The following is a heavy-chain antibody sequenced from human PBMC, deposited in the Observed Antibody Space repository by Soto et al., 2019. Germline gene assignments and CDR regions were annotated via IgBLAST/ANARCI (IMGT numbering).Heavy chain of an antibody. CDR3: ASARGGYNWIHYCYYYGMDV. D-gene: IGHD1-20*01. CDR1: CGSVSSGIYY. J-gene: IGHJ6*02. V-gene: IGHV4-61*01. Sequence: PSETLAHTCPVSCGSVSSGIYYWSWIRQPPGKGLDWIGYIYYSGSTNYNPSLKSRVTISVDTSKKQFSLKLSSVTAADTAVYYCASARGGYNWIHYCYYYGMDVWGQGTTVNVSS. CDR2: IYYSGST.